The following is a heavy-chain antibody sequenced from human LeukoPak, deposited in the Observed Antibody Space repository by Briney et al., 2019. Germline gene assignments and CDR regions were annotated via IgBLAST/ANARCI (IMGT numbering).Heavy chain of an antibody. CDR2: INPSGGTT. CDR1: GYTFTNYY. D-gene: IGHD6-13*01. CDR3: ARDDVAAAATGAFDI. V-gene: IGHV1-46*01. J-gene: IGHJ3*02. Sequence: GASVKASCKASGYTFTNYYMHWVRQAPGQGLEWMGIINPSGGTTMYAQKFQGRVTMTRDTSTSTVYMELSSLRSADTAVYYCARDDVAAAATGAFDIWGQGTMVTVSS.